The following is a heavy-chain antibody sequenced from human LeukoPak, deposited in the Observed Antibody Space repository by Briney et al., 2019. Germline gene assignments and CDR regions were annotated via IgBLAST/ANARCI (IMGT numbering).Heavy chain of an antibody. J-gene: IGHJ5*02. D-gene: IGHD1-26*01. Sequence: ASVKVSCKASGYTFTSYGISWVRQAPGQGLEWMGWISAYNSNTNYAQKLQGRVTMTTDTSTSTAYMELRSLRSDDTAVYYCARDEASGSYNWFDPWGQGTLVTVSS. V-gene: IGHV1-18*01. CDR1: GYTFTSYG. CDR2: ISAYNSNT. CDR3: ARDEASGSYNWFDP.